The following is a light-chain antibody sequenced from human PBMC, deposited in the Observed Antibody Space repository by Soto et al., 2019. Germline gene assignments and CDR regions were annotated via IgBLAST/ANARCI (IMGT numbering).Light chain of an antibody. Sequence: QSALTQPPSASGSPGQSVTISCTGTSSDVGGYNYVSWYQQYPGRAPKLMIYEVTKRPSGVPDRVSGSKSGNTASLTVSGLQAEDEADSYCSSYAASNNFYFVFGGGTKLTVL. J-gene: IGLJ3*02. CDR1: SSDVGGYNY. V-gene: IGLV2-8*01. CDR3: SSYAASNNFYFV. CDR2: EVT.